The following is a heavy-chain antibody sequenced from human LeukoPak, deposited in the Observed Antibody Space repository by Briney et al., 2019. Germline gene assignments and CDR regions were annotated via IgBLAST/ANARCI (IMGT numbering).Heavy chain of an antibody. V-gene: IGHV3-74*01. J-gene: IGHJ4*02. D-gene: IGHD4-11*01. CDR2: SNTDGSST. Sequence: GGSLRLSCAASGFTFSRYWMHRVRQAPGKGLVWVSRSNTDGSSTNYADSVKGRFTISRDNAKSTLYLQMNSLRAEDTAVYYCARGYSDYYYFDSWGQGTLVTVSS. CDR3: ARGYSDYYYFDS. CDR1: GFTFSRYW.